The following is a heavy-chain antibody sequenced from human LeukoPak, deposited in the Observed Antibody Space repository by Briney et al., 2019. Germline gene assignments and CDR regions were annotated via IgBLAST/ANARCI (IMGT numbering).Heavy chain of an antibody. J-gene: IGHJ6*03. D-gene: IGHD2-2*01. Sequence: SETLSLTCTVSGYSISSGYYWGWIRQPPGKGLECIGSIDHSGSTSYNPSLKSRVTISVDTSKNQFSLKVSSVTAADTAVYYCERVPHCSSTTRCYLGGHHMDVWGKGTTVAVSS. CDR2: IDHSGST. CDR1: GYSISSGYY. CDR3: ERVPHCSSTTRCYLGGHHMDV. V-gene: IGHV4-38-2*02.